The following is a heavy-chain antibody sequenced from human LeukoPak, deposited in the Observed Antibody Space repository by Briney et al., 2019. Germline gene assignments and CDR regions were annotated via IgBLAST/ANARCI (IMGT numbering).Heavy chain of an antibody. Sequence: GGSLRLSCAASGLTFSNAWMNWVRQAPGKGLEWVGRIKSKTDGGTTDYAAPVKGRFTISRDDSKNTLYLQMNSLNTEDTAVYYCTTSYYDSSGYYAFDPWGQGTLVTVSS. J-gene: IGHJ5*02. CDR2: IKSKTDGGTT. D-gene: IGHD3-22*01. CDR3: TTSYYDSSGYYAFDP. V-gene: IGHV3-15*07. CDR1: GLTFSNAW.